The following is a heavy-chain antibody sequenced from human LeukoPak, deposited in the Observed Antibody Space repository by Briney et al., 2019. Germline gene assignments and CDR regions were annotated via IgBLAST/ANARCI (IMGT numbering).Heavy chain of an antibody. CDR2: IYYTGST. V-gene: IGHV4-39*02. Sequence: KPSETLSLTCTVSGGSIRISSHYWGWIRQPPGKGLEWIGSIYYTGSTYFHPSLKSRVTISVDTSKNQFSLKLRSVTAADTAVYYCARDKETGAFDIWGQGTMVTVSS. J-gene: IGHJ3*02. CDR1: GGSIRISSHY. CDR3: ARDKETGAFDI.